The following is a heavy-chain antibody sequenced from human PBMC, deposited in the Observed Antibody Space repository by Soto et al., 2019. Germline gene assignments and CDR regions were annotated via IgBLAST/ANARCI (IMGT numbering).Heavy chain of an antibody. Sequence: PGGSLRLSCAASGFTFSSYGMHWVRQAPGKGLEWVSAICYGGGNKYYADSVKGRFTISRDNSKNTLYLQMNSLRAEDTAVYYCAKGGPSRGYSYPLAYWGQGTLVTVSS. D-gene: IGHD5-18*01. J-gene: IGHJ4*02. CDR1: GFTFSSYG. CDR2: ICYGGGNK. CDR3: AKGGPSRGYSYPLAY. V-gene: IGHV3-33*06.